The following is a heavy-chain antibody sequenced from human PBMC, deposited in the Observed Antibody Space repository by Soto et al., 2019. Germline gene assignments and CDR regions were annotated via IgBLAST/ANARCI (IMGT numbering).Heavy chain of an antibody. CDR2: ISGSGGST. CDR3: AKDREYSSSFFDY. J-gene: IGHJ4*01. Sequence: EVQLLEYGGGLVQPGGSLRLSCAASGFTFSSYAMSWVRQAPGKGLEWVSAISGSGGSTYYADSVKGRFTISRDNSKNTLHLQINSLRAEDTAVYYCAKDREYSSSFFDYWGHGALVTVSS. V-gene: IGHV3-23*01. CDR1: GFTFSSYA. D-gene: IGHD6-6*01.